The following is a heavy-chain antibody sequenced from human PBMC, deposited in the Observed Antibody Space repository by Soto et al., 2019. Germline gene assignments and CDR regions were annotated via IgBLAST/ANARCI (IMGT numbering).Heavy chain of an antibody. J-gene: IGHJ3*02. D-gene: IGHD3-10*01. Sequence: SVKLSCKASGFTFTSSAVQWVRQARGQRLEWIGWIVVGSGNTNYAQKFQERVTITRDMSTSTAYMELSSLRSEDTAVYYCAADPTYYYGSGSYIDALDIWGQGTMVTVSS. CDR2: IVVGSGNT. CDR1: GFTFTSSA. CDR3: AADPTYYYGSGSYIDALDI. V-gene: IGHV1-58*01.